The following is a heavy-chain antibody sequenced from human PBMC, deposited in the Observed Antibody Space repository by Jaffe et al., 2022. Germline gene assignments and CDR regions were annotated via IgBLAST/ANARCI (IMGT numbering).Heavy chain of an antibody. CDR1: GFTFSSYG. D-gene: IGHD1-1*01. CDR3: AKDSGPGKSGTTYYFDY. V-gene: IGHV3-30*02. Sequence: QVQLVESGGGVVQPGGSLRLSCAASGFTFSSYGMHWVRQAPGKGLEWVAFIRYDGSNKYYADSVKGRFTISRDNSKNTLYLQMNSLRAEDTAVYYCAKDSGPGKSGTTYYFDYWGQGTLVTVSS. J-gene: IGHJ4*02. CDR2: IRYDGSNK.